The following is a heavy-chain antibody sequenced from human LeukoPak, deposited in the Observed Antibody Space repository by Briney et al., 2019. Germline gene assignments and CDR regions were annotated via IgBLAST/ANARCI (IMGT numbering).Heavy chain of an antibody. Sequence: PSETLSLTCTVSDGTISSYYWSWIRQPPGKGLEWIGYIYYSGSTNYNPSLKSRVTISVDTSKNQFSLKLSSVTAADTAVYYCARRDSSSWYDNWFDPWGQGTLVTVSS. D-gene: IGHD6-13*01. CDR2: IYYSGST. V-gene: IGHV4-59*08. J-gene: IGHJ5*02. CDR1: DGTISSYY. CDR3: ARRDSSSWYDNWFDP.